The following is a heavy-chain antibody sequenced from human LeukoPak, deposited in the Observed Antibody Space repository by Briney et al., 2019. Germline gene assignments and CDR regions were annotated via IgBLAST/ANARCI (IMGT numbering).Heavy chain of an antibody. CDR3: ARSVVVLDWYFAD. Sequence: PETLTLTCTVSGGSINGYYYNWIRQPPGKGLEWIGYIYYSGSTNYNPSLKSRGTISPDTSKNQFSLKLSSVTAADTAVYYCARSVVVLDWYFADCERGRLVTVSS. CDR1: GGSINGYY. D-gene: IGHD2-15*01. CDR2: IYYSGST. J-gene: IGHJ2*01. V-gene: IGHV4-59*01.